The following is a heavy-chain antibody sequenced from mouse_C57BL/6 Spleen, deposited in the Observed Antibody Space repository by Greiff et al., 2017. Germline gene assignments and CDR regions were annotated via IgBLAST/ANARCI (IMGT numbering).Heavy chain of an antibody. CDR3: TRRGWDVAWFAY. CDR2: ISSGGDYI. V-gene: IGHV5-9-1*02. D-gene: IGHD4-1*01. CDR1: GFTFSSYA. J-gene: IGHJ3*01. Sequence: EVQLVESGEGLVKPGGSLKLSCAASGFTFSSYAMSWVRQTPEKRLEWVAYISSGGDYIYYADTVKGRFNISRDNARNTLYLQMSSLKSEDTAMYYCTRRGWDVAWFAYGGQGTLVTVSA.